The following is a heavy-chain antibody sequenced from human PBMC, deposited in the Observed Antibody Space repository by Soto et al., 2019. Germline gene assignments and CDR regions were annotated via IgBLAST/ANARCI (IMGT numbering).Heavy chain of an antibody. J-gene: IGHJ4*02. CDR2: IIPIFGTA. CDR3: ARARWVQLWLPGY. CDR1: GGTFSSYA. Sequence: SVKVSCKASGGTFSSYAISWVRQAPGQGLEWMGGIIPIFGTANYAQKFQGRVTITADESTSTAYMELSSLRSEDTAVYYCARARWVQLWLPGYWGQGTLVTVSS. D-gene: IGHD5-18*01. V-gene: IGHV1-69*13.